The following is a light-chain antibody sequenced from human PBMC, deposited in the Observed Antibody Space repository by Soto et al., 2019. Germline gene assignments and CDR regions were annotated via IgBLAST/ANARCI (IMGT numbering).Light chain of an antibody. CDR1: QSSTSSF. CDR2: GAS. V-gene: IGKV3-20*01. J-gene: IGKJ5*01. Sequence: PGERASLSCGASQSSTSSFLAWYQQKPGQAPRLLIYGASSRATGIPDRFSGTGSETDFTLTINRLEPEDFAVYYCQQYENSPITFGQGTRLEIK. CDR3: QQYENSPIT.